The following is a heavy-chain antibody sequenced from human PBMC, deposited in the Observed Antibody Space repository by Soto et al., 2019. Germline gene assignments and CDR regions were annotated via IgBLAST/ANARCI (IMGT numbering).Heavy chain of an antibody. Sequence: SETRRVSWTVAGGCSASGGLQCAGVRQRPGKGVEWIEGIKYSGTTFYNPSLKSRVTLSVDTSKNQFALKLSSVTAAETAVYYCARHGITGSYYDAFDIWGQGTMVT. J-gene: IGHJ3*02. V-gene: IGHV4-39*01. D-gene: IGHD1-26*01. CDR1: GGCSASGGLQ. CDR2: IKYSGTT. CDR3: ARHGITGSYYDAFDI.